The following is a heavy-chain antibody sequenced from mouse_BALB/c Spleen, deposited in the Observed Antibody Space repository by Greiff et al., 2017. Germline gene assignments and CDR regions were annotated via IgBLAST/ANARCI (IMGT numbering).Heavy chain of an antibody. Sequence: QVQLKQSGAELMKPGASVKISCKATGYTFSSYWIEWVKQRPGHGLEWIGEILPGSGSTNYNEKFKGKATFTADTSSNTAYMQLSSLTSEDSAIYYCARGSTVVGRTWFAYWGQGTLVTVSA. CDR3: ARGSTVVGRTWFAY. D-gene: IGHD1-1*01. CDR2: ILPGSGST. J-gene: IGHJ3*01. CDR1: GYTFSSYW. V-gene: IGHV1-9*01.